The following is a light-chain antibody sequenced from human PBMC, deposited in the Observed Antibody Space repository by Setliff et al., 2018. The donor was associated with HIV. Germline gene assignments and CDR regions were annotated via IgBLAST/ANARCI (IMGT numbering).Light chain of an antibody. CDR3: CSYAGSYGFYV. CDR2: DVT. J-gene: IGLJ1*01. Sequence: QSALTQPRSVSGSPGQSVSISCTGTSSDVGGYNYVSWYQQHPGKAPKLMIYDVTKRPSGVPDRFSGSKSGNTASLTISGLQAEDETGYYCCSYAGSYGFYVFGTGTKVTVL. V-gene: IGLV2-11*01. CDR1: SSDVGGYNY.